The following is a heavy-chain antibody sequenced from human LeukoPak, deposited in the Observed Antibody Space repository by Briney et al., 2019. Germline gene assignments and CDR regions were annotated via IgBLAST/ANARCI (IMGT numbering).Heavy chain of an antibody. Sequence: PSETLSLTCTVSGGSISSGDYYWSWIGQPPGKGLEWIGYIYYSGSTYYNPSLKSRVTISVDTSKNQFSLKLSSVTAADTAVYYCARGDSSAYYYLPHDVWGQGTLVTVSS. CDR1: GGSISSGDYY. V-gene: IGHV4-30-4*08. CDR2: IYYSGST. J-gene: IGHJ4*02. CDR3: ARGDSSAYYYLPHDV. D-gene: IGHD3-22*01.